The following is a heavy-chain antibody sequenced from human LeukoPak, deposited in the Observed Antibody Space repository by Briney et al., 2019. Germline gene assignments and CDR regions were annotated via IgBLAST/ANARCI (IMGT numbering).Heavy chain of an antibody. V-gene: IGHV3-11*01. J-gene: IGHJ4*02. CDR2: ISSSGSTI. Sequence: GGSLRLSCAASGFTFSDYYMSWIRQAPGKGLEWVSYISSSGSTIYYADSVKGRFTISRDNAKNSLYLQMNSLRAEDTAVYYCARDFDFWSGWWGGFDYWGQGTLVTVSS. CDR1: GFTFSDYY. CDR3: ARDFDFWSGWWGGFDY. D-gene: IGHD3-3*01.